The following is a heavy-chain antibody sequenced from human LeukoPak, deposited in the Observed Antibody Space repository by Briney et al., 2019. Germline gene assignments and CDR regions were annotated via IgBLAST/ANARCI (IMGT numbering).Heavy chain of an antibody. Sequence: PGGSLRLSCAASGFTFNGYAMSWVRQAPGKGLEWVSAISPTGAGTYYADSVKGLFTISRDNSKNTLYLQMSSLRAEDTAVYYCAKYTERAFDIWGQGTMVTVSS. CDR1: GFTFNGYA. J-gene: IGHJ3*02. CDR3: AKYTERAFDI. V-gene: IGHV3-23*01. D-gene: IGHD2-2*02. CDR2: ISPTGAGT.